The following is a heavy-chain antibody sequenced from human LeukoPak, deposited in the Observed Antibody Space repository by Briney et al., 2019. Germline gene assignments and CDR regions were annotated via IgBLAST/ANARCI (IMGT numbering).Heavy chain of an antibody. CDR2: ISGSGGST. CDR1: GFTFSSYA. Sequence: GGSLRLSCAASGFTFSSYAMSWVRQAPGKGLEWVSAISGSGGSTYYADSVKGRFTISRENSKNTLYLQMNSLRAEDTAVYYCAKGIAVAGTDYPYYGMDVWGQGTTVTVPS. D-gene: IGHD6-19*01. CDR3: AKGIAVAGTDYPYYGMDV. J-gene: IGHJ6*02. V-gene: IGHV3-23*01.